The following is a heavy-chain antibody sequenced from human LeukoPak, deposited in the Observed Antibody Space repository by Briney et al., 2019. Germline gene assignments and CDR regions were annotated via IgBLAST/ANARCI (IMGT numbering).Heavy chain of an antibody. CDR3: ARFSSGSGWFDP. J-gene: IGHJ5*02. CDR2: INAGNCNT. CDR1: GYTFTSYA. D-gene: IGHD6-19*01. Sequence: ASVKVSCKASGYTFTSYAMHWVRQAPGQRLEWMGWINAGNCNTKYSQKFQGRVTITRDTSASTAYMELSSLRSEDTAVYYCARFSSGSGWFDPWGQGTLVTVSS. V-gene: IGHV1-3*01.